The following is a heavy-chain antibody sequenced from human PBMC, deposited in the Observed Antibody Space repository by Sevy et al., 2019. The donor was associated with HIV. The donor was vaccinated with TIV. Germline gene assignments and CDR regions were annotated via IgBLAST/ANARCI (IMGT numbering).Heavy chain of an antibody. J-gene: IGHJ2*01. CDR3: ARDPGRVPSPPLWYFDL. CDR2: IHYSGSTNYNPSL. V-gene: IGHV4-59*01. CDR1: GGSFSSSY. Sequence: SETLSLTCTVSGGSFSSSYWSWIRQPPGKALEWIVYIHYSGSTNYNPSLNYNPSLKSRVTISVDTSKNQLSLKVSSVTASDTAVYYCARDPGRVPSPPLWYFDLWGRGTLVTVSS. D-gene: IGHD2-2*01.